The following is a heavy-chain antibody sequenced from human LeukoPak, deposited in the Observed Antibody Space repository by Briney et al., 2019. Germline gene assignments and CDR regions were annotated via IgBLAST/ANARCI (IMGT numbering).Heavy chain of an antibody. CDR2: IKQDGSEK. D-gene: IGHD2-2*01. V-gene: IGHV3-7*01. CDR3: ARDRGGIVVVPAATHFDY. CDR1: GFTFSSYW. J-gene: IGHJ4*02. Sequence: GGSLRLSCAASGFTFSSYWMSWVRQAPGKGLEWVANIKQDGSEKYYVDSVKGRFTISRDNAKNSLYPQMNSLRAEDTAVNYCARDRGGIVVVPAATHFDYWGQGTLVTVSS.